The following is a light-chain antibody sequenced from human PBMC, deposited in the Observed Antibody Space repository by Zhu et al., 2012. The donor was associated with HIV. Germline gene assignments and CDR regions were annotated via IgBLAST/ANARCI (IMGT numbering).Light chain of an antibody. CDR1: QSVSSSY. J-gene: IGKJ4*01. Sequence: EIVLTQSPGTLSLSPGERATLSCRASQSVSSSYLAWYQQKPGQAPRLLMYATSTRAAGIPHRFIGSGSGTDFTLIITGLEPEDFAVYYCQQYGSSPLTFGGGTKVELK. CDR2: ATS. V-gene: IGKV3-20*01. CDR3: QQYGSSPLT.